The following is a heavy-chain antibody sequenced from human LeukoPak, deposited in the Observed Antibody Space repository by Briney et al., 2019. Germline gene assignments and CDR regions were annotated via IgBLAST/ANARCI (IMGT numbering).Heavy chain of an antibody. Sequence: GGSLRLSCAASGFTFSSYAMHWVRQAPGKGLEWVAVISYDGSNKYYADSVKGRFTISRDNSKNTLYLQMNSLRAEDTAVYYCARVSRVYSSSWWSIDYYYYYGMDVWGQGTTVTVSS. CDR3: ARVSRVYSSSWWSIDYYYYYGMDV. CDR2: ISYDGSNK. D-gene: IGHD6-13*01. J-gene: IGHJ6*02. CDR1: GFTFSSYA. V-gene: IGHV3-30*04.